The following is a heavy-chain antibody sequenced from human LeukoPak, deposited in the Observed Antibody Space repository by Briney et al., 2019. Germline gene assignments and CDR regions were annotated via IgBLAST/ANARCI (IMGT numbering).Heavy chain of an antibody. V-gene: IGHV4-4*02. CDR2: IYHSGST. D-gene: IGHD3-22*01. J-gene: IGHJ3*02. CDR3: ARPSTYYYDSSGHGAFDI. Sequence: SGTLSLTCAVSGGSISSSNWWSWVRQPPGKGLEWIGEIYHSGSTNYNPSLKSRVTISVDKSKNQFSLKLSSVTAADTAVYYCARPSTYYYDSSGHGAFDIWGQGTMVTVSS. CDR1: GGSISSSNW.